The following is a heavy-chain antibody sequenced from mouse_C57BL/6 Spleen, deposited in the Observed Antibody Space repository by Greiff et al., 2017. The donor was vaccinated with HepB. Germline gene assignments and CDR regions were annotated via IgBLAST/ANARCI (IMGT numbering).Heavy chain of an antibody. Sequence: QVQLQQSGAELVKPGASVKLSCKASGYTFTSYWMHWVKQRPGQGLEWIGMIHPNSGSTNYNEKFKSKATLTVDKSSSTAYMQLSRLTSEDSAVYYCARGGYGYDEGFAYWGQGTLVTVSA. J-gene: IGHJ3*01. D-gene: IGHD2-2*01. V-gene: IGHV1-64*01. CDR2: IHPNSGST. CDR1: GYTFTSYW. CDR3: ARGGYGYDEGFAY.